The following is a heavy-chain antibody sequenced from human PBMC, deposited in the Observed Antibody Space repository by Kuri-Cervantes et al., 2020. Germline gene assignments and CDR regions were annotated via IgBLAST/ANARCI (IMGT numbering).Heavy chain of an antibody. V-gene: IGHV3-11*04. Sequence: GESLKISCAASGFTFSDYYMSWIRQAPGKGLEWVSYISSSGSTIYYADSVKGRFTISRDNAKNTLFLQVNSLRAEGTAVYYCAKGGLKVVDYWGQGTLVTVSS. D-gene: IGHD2-8*01. CDR3: AKGGLKVVDY. J-gene: IGHJ4*02. CDR2: ISSSGSTI. CDR1: GFTFSDYY.